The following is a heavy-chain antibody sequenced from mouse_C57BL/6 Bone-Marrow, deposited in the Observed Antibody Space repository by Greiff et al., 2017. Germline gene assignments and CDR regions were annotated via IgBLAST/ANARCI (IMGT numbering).Heavy chain of an antibody. V-gene: IGHV14-4*01. CDR1: GFNIKDDY. J-gene: IGHJ4*01. CDR3: TTWSCYSYDPLAMDY. D-gene: IGHD2-12*01. CDR2: IDPENGDT. Sequence: EVKLMESGAELVRPGASVKLSCTASGFNIKDDYMHWVKQRPEQGLEWIGWIDPENGDTEYASKFQGKATITADTSSNTAYLQLSSLTSEDTAVYYCTTWSCYSYDPLAMDYWGQGTSVTVSS.